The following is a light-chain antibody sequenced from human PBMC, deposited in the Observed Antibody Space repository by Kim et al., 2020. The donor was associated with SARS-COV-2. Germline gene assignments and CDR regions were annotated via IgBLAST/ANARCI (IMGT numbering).Light chain of an antibody. Sequence: ASVGARVAITCRASQTVSSWLVWFQQKPGKAPKLLIYEASTLESGVPSRFSGSGSGTEFTLTISSLQPEDFATYYCQQYRTYPWTFGQGTKVDIK. CDR2: EAS. CDR1: QTVSSW. J-gene: IGKJ1*01. V-gene: IGKV1-5*01. CDR3: QQYRTYPWT.